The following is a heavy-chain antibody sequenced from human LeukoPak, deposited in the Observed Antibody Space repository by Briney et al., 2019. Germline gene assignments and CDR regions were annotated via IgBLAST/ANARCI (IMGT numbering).Heavy chain of an antibody. CDR1: GFTFSSYG. J-gene: IGHJ4*02. CDR3: AKGRGYSGYDFFDY. Sequence: GRSLRPSCAASGFTFSSYGMHWVRQAPGKGLEWVAVIWYDGSNKYYADSVKGRFTISRDNSKNTLYLQMNSLRAEDTAVYYCAKGRGYSGYDFFDYWGQGTLVTVSS. CDR2: IWYDGSNK. V-gene: IGHV3-33*06. D-gene: IGHD5-12*01.